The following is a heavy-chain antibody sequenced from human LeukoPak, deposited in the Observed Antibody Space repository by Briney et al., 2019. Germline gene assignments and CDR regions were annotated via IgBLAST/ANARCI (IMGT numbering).Heavy chain of an antibody. V-gene: IGHV4-59*08. D-gene: IGHD3-10*01. Sequence: SETLSLTCPVSGGSISCHHWTWIRPPPGKGLEWIGYMYYSGTSTNYNPSLKSRVTISVDTSKNQFSLKLSSVTAADTAVYYCARSAGAGSYAWFDPWGQGTQVTVSS. J-gene: IGHJ5*02. CDR3: ARSAGAGSYAWFDP. CDR1: GGSISCHH. CDR2: MYYSGTST.